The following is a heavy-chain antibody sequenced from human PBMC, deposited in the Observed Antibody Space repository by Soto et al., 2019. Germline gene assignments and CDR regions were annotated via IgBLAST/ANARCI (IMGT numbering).Heavy chain of an antibody. Sequence: AASVKVSCKASGGSFSSYAISWVRQAPGQGLEWMGGIIPVFGAANYAQKFQGRVTITADESTSTAYMELSSLRSEDTAVYYCASGAYSELFGGRRSLDSWGQGTLVTVSS. CDR3: ASGAYSELFGGRRSLDS. V-gene: IGHV1-69*13. CDR1: GGSFSSYA. CDR2: IIPVFGAA. D-gene: IGHD3-3*01. J-gene: IGHJ4*02.